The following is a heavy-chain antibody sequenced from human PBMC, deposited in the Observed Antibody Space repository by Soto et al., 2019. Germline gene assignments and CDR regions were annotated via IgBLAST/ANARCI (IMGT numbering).Heavy chain of an antibody. CDR2: VSHNGNT. V-gene: IGHV4-59*07. CDR3: GRQQYTVVTAFDV. Sequence: QVQLKESGPGLVKPADTLSLKCTVSGGSITPYYWSWIRQTPGGGLEWIGYVSHNGNTNYNPSLKSRVSETADTSKTEFSLELTSVTAAVASCYFCGRQQYTVVTAFDVWGQGTMVAVSS. D-gene: IGHD2-15*01. J-gene: IGHJ3*01. CDR1: GGSITPYY.